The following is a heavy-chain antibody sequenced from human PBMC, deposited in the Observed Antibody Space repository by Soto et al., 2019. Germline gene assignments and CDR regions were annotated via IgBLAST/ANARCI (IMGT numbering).Heavy chain of an antibody. D-gene: IGHD3-22*01. CDR1: GYSFTSYW. J-gene: IGHJ5*02. V-gene: IGHV5-51*01. Sequence: GESLTISCKGSGYSFTSYWMGWVRQMPGKGLEWMGIIYPGDSDTRYSPSFQGQVTISADRSTSTVFLQWASLKASDTAVYFCARKDKSGYFNWFDPWGQGTLVTVPQ. CDR3: ARKDKSGYFNWFDP. CDR2: IYPGDSDT.